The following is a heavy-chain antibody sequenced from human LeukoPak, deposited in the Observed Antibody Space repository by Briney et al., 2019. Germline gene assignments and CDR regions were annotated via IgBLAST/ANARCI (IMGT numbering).Heavy chain of an antibody. D-gene: IGHD3-10*01. Sequence: PGRSLRLSCAASGFTFSSYAMHWVRQAPGKGLEWVAVISYDGSNKYYADSVKGRFTISRDNSKNTLYLQMNSLRAEDTAVYYCATMVRGVIVKGPFDYWGQGTLVTVSP. CDR1: GFTFSSYA. CDR3: ATMVRGVIVKGPFDY. CDR2: ISYDGSNK. J-gene: IGHJ4*02. V-gene: IGHV3-30*04.